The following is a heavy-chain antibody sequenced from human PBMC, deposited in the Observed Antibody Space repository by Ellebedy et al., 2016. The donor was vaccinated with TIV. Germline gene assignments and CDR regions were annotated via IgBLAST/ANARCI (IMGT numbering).Heavy chain of an antibody. Sequence: PGGSLRLSCAASGFTFSSYGMHWVRQAPGKGLEWVAFIRYDGSNKYNADSVKGRFTISRDNSKNTLYLQMNSLRPADTAVYYCAKVGGSGSSLDYWGQGTLVTVSS. D-gene: IGHD3-10*01. V-gene: IGHV3-30*02. CDR2: IRYDGSNK. CDR3: AKVGGSGSSLDY. CDR1: GFTFSSYG. J-gene: IGHJ4*02.